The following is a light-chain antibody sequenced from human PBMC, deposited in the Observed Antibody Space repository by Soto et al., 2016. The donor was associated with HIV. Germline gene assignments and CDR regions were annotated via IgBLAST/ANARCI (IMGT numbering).Light chain of an antibody. V-gene: IGKV1-5*03. J-gene: IGKJ2*01. Sequence: DIQMTQSPSSLSASVGDRLTITCRASQSISSYLNWYQQKPGEAPKLLIYKASSLESGVPSRFSGSGSGTEFTLTINSLQPDDFATYYCQQYNNYPYTFGQGTKLEIK. CDR1: QSISSY. CDR3: QQYNNYPYT. CDR2: KAS.